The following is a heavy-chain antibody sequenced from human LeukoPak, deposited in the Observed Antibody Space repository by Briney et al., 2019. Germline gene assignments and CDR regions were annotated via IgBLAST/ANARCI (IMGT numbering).Heavy chain of an antibody. CDR2: ISYDGSNK. CDR3: ANGLRLELYPWTI. CDR1: GFTFSSYA. V-gene: IGHV3-30-3*01. D-gene: IGHD1-7*01. Sequence: GGSLRLSCAASGFTFSSYAMHWVRQAPGKGLEWVAVISYDGSNKYYADSVKGRFTISRDNSKNTLYLQMNSLRAEDTAVYYCANGLRLELYPWTIWGQGTLVTVSS. J-gene: IGHJ4*02.